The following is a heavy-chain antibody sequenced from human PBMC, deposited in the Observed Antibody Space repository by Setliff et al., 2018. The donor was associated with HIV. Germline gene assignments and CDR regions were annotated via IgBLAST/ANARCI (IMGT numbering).Heavy chain of an antibody. CDR3: VGHYYDPLTGYYVWFFDV. D-gene: IGHD3-9*01. Sequence: GGSLRLSCAASGFTFSNAWMNWVRQAPGKGLEWVGRIKSKTDGGTTDYAAPVKDRFTISRDDSRNTLYLQMNSMKSDDTATYYCVGHYYDPLTGYYVWFFDVWGRGTLVTVSS. CDR1: GFTFSNAW. CDR2: IKSKTDGGTT. V-gene: IGHV3-15*05. J-gene: IGHJ2*01.